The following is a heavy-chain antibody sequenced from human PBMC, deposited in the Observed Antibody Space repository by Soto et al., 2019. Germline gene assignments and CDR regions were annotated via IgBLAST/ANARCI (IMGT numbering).Heavy chain of an antibody. V-gene: IGHV3-23*01. D-gene: IGHD3-3*01. CDR2: ISGSGGST. Sequence: EVQLLESGGGLVQPGGSLRLSCAASGVTFSSYAMSWVRQAPGKGLEWVSAISGSGGSTYYADSVKGRFTISRDNSKNTLYLQMNSLRAEDTAVCYCAKVPGTYDFGSGSLGGWFDPWGQGTLVTVSS. CDR3: AKVPGTYDFGSGSLGGWFDP. CDR1: GVTFSSYA. J-gene: IGHJ5*02.